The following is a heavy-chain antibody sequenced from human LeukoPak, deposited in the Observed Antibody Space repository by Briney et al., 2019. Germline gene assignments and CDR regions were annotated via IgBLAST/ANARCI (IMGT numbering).Heavy chain of an antibody. Sequence: SQTLSLTCAISGDSVSSNSAAWNWIRQSPSRGLEWLGGTYFRSRWYNDYAASVKSRITITADTSKNQISLHLTSVTPEDTAVYYCARYTSVTFDYWGQGTLVTVSS. V-gene: IGHV6-1*01. D-gene: IGHD5-18*01. J-gene: IGHJ4*02. CDR3: ARYTSVTFDY. CDR2: TYFRSRWYN. CDR1: GDSVSSNSAA.